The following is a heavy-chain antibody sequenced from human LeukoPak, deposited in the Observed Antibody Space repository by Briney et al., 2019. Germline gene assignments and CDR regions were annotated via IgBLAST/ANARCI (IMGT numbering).Heavy chain of an antibody. CDR3: ARGQWLPVFDF. CDR2: FYHSGST. V-gene: IGHV4-59*01. D-gene: IGHD3-22*01. Sequence: SETLSLTCSVSGGFNTHYYWSWIRQPPGKGLEWIGYFYHSGSTNYNPSLKSRVTISVDTSENHFSLKLSSVTAADTAVYYCARGQWLPVFDFWGQGTLATVSS. CDR1: GGFNTHYY. J-gene: IGHJ4*02.